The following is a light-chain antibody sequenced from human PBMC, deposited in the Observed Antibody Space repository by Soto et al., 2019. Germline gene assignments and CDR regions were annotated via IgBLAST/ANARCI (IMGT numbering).Light chain of an antibody. CDR1: QSVGRSY. J-gene: IGKJ1*01. CDR2: GAS. V-gene: IGKV3-15*01. Sequence: EIVLTQSPGTLSLSPGERATLSCRASQSVGRSYLAWYQQKPGQAPSLLIYGASTRATGIPARFSGSGSGTEFTLTISSLQSEDFAVYYCQQYNNWPPWTFGQGTKVDIK. CDR3: QQYNNWPPWT.